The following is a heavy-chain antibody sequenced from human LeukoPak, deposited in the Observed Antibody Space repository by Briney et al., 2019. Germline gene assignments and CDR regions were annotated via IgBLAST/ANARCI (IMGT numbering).Heavy chain of an antibody. V-gene: IGHV4-59*01. D-gene: IGHD6-19*01. Sequence: SETLSLTCTVSGGSISSYYWSWIRQPPGKGLEWIGYIYYSGSTNYNPSLKSRVTISVDTSKNQFSLKLSSVTAADTAVYYCARSGSSGWSEPYYYYYGMDVWGQGTTATVSS. CDR2: IYYSGST. CDR3: ARSGSSGWSEPYYYYYGMDV. J-gene: IGHJ6*02. CDR1: GGSISSYY.